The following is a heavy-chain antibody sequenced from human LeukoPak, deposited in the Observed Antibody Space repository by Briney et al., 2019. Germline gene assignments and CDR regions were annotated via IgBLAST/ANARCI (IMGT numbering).Heavy chain of an antibody. D-gene: IGHD1-14*01. Sequence: PGGSLRLSCAASGFTFSSYAMSWVRQAPGKWLEWVSAVSPDCGTTYYADSVKGQFTISRDNSKNTLYLQMNSLRAEDTAVYYCAKRSPSGIVFFDYWGQGTLVTVSS. CDR3: AKRSPSGIVFFDY. V-gene: IGHV3-23*01. CDR1: GFTFSSYA. CDR2: VSPDCGTT. J-gene: IGHJ4*02.